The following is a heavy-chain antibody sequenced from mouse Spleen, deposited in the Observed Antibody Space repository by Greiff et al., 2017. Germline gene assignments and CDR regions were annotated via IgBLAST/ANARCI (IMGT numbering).Heavy chain of an antibody. V-gene: IGHV5-6*02. J-gene: IGHJ4*01. Sequence: EVKLMESGGDLVKPGGSLKLSCAASGFTFSSYGMSWVRQTPDKRLEWVATISSGGSYTYYPDSVKGRFTISRDNAKNTLYLQMSSLKSEDTAMYYCARRAEPLYAMDYWGQGTSVTVSS. CDR2: ISSGGSYT. CDR1: GFTFSSYG. CDR3: ARRAEPLYAMDY.